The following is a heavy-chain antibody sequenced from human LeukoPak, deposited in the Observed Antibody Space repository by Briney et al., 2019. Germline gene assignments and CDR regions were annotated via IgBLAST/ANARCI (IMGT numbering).Heavy chain of an antibody. V-gene: IGHV3-23*01. CDR1: GFTFSSYA. Sequence: GGSLRLSCVASGFTFSSYAMNWVRQAPGKGLEWVSGISGSGGSTYYADSVKGRFTISRDNSKNTLYLQMNSLRAEDTAVYYCARIHCSSTSCYFNYFDYWGQGTLVTVSS. CDR2: ISGSGGST. CDR3: ARIHCSSTSCYFNYFDY. J-gene: IGHJ4*02. D-gene: IGHD2-2*01.